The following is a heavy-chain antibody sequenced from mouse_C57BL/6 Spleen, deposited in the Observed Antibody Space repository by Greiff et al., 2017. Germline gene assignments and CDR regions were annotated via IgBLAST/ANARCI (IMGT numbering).Heavy chain of an antibody. V-gene: IGHV5-17*01. J-gene: IGHJ4*01. Sequence: EVQVVESGGGLVKPGGSLKLSCAASGFTFSDYGMYWVRQAPEKGLDWVAYISSGSGTIYNADTVKGRFTISRDNAKNTMFLQMTSLRTEDTAMYYCARRTHHHDAMDYWGQGTSVTVSS. CDR3: ARRTHHHDAMDY. CDR1: GFTFSDYG. CDR2: ISSGSGTI.